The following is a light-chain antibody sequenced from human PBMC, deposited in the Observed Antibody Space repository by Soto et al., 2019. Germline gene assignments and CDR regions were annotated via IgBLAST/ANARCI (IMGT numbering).Light chain of an antibody. Sequence: IQMTQTPASLSTSVGDRLTITCRSSQSISSYLNWYQQKPGKVPKLLIYAASTLQSGVPSRFSGSGSGTDFTLTISSLQPEDVATYYCQKYYSPPSITFGQGGRLAIK. CDR1: QSISSY. J-gene: IGKJ5*01. CDR3: QKYYSPPSIT. V-gene: IGKV1-27*01. CDR2: AAS.